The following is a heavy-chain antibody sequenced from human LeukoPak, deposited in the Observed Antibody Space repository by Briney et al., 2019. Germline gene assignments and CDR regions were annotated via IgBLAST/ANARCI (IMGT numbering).Heavy chain of an antibody. Sequence: PGGSLRLSCAASGFTFSIYWMSWVRQAPGKGLEWVANIKQDGSEKYYVDSVKGRFTISRDNAKNSLYLQMNSLRAEDTAVYYCARDRRAAAGLYYMDVWVKGTTVTVSS. CDR2: IKQDGSEK. D-gene: IGHD6-13*01. CDR1: GFTFSIYW. CDR3: ARDRRAAAGLYYMDV. J-gene: IGHJ6*03. V-gene: IGHV3-7*01.